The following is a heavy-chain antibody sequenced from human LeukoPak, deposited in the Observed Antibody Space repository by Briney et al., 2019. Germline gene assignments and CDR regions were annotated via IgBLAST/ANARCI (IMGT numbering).Heavy chain of an antibody. J-gene: IGHJ4*02. V-gene: IGHV4-59*01. CDR2: IYYSGST. Sequence: KPSETLSFTCTVSGGSISSYYWSWIRQPPGKGLEWIGYIYYSGSTNYNPSLKSRVTISVDTSKNQFSLKLSSVTAADTAVYYCARTGTYGDYAEYWGQGTLVTVSS. D-gene: IGHD4-17*01. CDR3: ARTGTYGDYAEY. CDR1: GGSISSYY.